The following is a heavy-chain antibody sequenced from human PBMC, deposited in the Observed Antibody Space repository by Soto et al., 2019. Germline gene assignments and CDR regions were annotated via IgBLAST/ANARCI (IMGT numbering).Heavy chain of an antibody. V-gene: IGHV4-61*01. CDR1: GGSVSRSFFY. CDR2: IYYTGPT. D-gene: IGHD6-13*01. CDR3: ARLTTSSGWSLSDS. Sequence: PSETLSLTCTVSGGSVSRSFFYWSWVRQPPGQRLEWIGYIYYTGPTNYNPSLASRVAMSVDTSKKQFTLNLRSLTAADTARYFCARLTTSSGWSLSDSWGQGMLVTGPS. J-gene: IGHJ4*02.